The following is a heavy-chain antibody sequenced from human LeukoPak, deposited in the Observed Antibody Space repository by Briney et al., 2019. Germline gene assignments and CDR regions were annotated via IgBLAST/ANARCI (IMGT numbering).Heavy chain of an antibody. V-gene: IGHV1-46*01. Sequence: ASVKVSRKASGYTFTNYYMHWVRQAPGQGLEWMGVINPSSLGTTYAQRFQGRVTMTTDTSTSTVYMDLSSLRSEDTAVYYCARALRIETFGVRRYYYHAMNVWGQGTTVTVSS. J-gene: IGHJ6*02. CDR2: INPSSLGT. CDR3: ARALRIETFGVRRYYYHAMNV. CDR1: GYTFTNYY. D-gene: IGHD3-3*01.